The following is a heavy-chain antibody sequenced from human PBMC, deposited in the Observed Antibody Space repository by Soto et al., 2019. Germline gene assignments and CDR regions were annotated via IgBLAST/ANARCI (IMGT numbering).Heavy chain of an antibody. CDR1: GDSINIGGYY. D-gene: IGHD6-13*01. V-gene: IGHV4-31*03. Sequence: SETLSLTCSVSGDSINIGGYYWYWIRQHPGEGLEYMGYVYYSGRTSYNPSLKNRISISLDTSQNQVSLKLTSVTAADTAVYYCARFAEAAVRRDSDHYYKDVWGKGTSVTVSS. CDR2: VYYSGRT. J-gene: IGHJ6*03. CDR3: ARFAEAAVRRDSDHYYKDV.